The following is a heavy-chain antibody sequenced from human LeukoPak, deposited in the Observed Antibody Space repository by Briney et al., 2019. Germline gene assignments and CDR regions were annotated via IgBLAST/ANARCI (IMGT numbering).Heavy chain of an antibody. Sequence: ASVTVSFKASGYTFTSYGISWVRQAPGQGLEWMGWISAYNGNTSYAQKFQGRVTMTRDTSTSTVYMELSSLRSEDTAVYYCARDATYYYGSGSYLPFYWGQGTLVTVSS. CDR2: ISAYNGNT. V-gene: IGHV1-18*01. J-gene: IGHJ4*02. D-gene: IGHD3-10*01. CDR3: ARDATYYYGSGSYLPFY. CDR1: GYTFTSYG.